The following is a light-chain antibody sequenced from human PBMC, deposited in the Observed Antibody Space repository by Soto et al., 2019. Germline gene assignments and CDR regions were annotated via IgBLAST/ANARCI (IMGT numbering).Light chain of an antibody. CDR1: QTITRSY. Sequence: EIVLTQSPGTLSLSPGERATLSCRASQTITRSYLAWYQQKPGQAPRLLIYGASNRATGIPDRFSGSGSGTDFTLTISRLEPEDFAVYYCQKYGSSPPVTFGQGTKVDI. V-gene: IGKV3-20*01. J-gene: IGKJ1*01. CDR3: QKYGSSPPVT. CDR2: GAS.